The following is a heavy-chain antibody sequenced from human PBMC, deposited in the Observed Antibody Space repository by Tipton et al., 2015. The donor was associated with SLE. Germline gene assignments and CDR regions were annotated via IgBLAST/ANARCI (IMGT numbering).Heavy chain of an antibody. D-gene: IGHD2-2*01. V-gene: IGHV1-8*01. CDR2: MNPNNGNT. J-gene: IGHJ6*02. CDR1: GYTFTSYD. CDR3: ARAHLYCSSSSCLAPTVDHGMDV. Sequence: QLVQSGAEVKKPGASVRVSCKASGYTFTSYDINWVRQATGQGLEWLGWMNPNNGNTGFAQRLQGRITMTRDTSISTAYMELSSLTSEDTAVYYCARAHLYCSSSSCLAPTVDHGMDVGGRGTPVTVSS.